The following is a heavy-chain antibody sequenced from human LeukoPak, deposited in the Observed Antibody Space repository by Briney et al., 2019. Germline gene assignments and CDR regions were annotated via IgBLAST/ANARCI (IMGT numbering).Heavy chain of an antibody. CDR2: INSDGSST. Sequence: GGSLRLSCAASGFTFSSYWMHWVRRAPGKGLVWVSRINSDGSSTSYADSVKGRLTISRDNAKNTLYLQMNSLRAEDTAVYYCARAREYDFWSGYLGSPHWFDPWGQGTLVTVSS. CDR1: GFTFSSYW. J-gene: IGHJ5*02. V-gene: IGHV3-74*01. CDR3: ARAREYDFWSGYLGSPHWFDP. D-gene: IGHD3-3*01.